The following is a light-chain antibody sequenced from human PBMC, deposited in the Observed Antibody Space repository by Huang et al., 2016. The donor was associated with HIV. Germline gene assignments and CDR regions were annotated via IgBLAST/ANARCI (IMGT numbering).Light chain of an antibody. CDR3: QQSHSTPRT. Sequence: DIQMTQSPSSLSASVGDRVTITCRASQTISSHLNWYQQRPGRAPKLLIFAASTLQSGVPSRFSGSGSGTDVTLTISTLQPEDFATYYCQQSHSTPRTFGQGTKVEIK. V-gene: IGKV1-39*01. CDR1: QTISSH. CDR2: AAS. J-gene: IGKJ1*01.